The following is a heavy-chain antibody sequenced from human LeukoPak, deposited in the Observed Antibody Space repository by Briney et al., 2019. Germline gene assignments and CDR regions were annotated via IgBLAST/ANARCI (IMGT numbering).Heavy chain of an antibody. CDR3: AKSASAYYYMDV. V-gene: IGHV3-30*18. J-gene: IGHJ6*03. Sequence: GGSLTLSCAASGFTFSSYWMSWVRQAPGKGLEWVAFMSHDGVKIFHADSVKGRFTISRDNSKNILYLQMNSLRAEDTAVYYCAKSASAYYYMDVWGKGTTVTVSS. D-gene: IGHD4/OR15-4a*01. CDR2: MSHDGVKI. CDR1: GFTFSSYW.